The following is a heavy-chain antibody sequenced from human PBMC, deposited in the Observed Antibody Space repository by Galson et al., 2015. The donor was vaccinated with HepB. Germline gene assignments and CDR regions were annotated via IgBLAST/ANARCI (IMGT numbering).Heavy chain of an antibody. CDR3: ARKIYGGSTRDYYYFGLDV. CDR1: GFMFSACG. CDR2: IWFDGSNK. V-gene: IGHV3-33*01. J-gene: IGHJ6*02. Sequence: SLRLSCAASGFMFSACGMHWVRQAPGKGLEWLAVIWFDGSNKYYADSVKGRFTVSRDNSKNTLYLQMDSLSVEDTAVYYCARKIYGGSTRDYYYFGLDVWGQGTTVTVSS. D-gene: IGHD3-3*01.